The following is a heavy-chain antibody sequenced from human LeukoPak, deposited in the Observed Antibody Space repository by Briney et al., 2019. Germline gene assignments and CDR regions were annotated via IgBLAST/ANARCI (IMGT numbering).Heavy chain of an antibody. CDR2: IYYTGST. D-gene: IGHD2-2*01. CDR3: ARVYQSAEYYFDY. CDR1: GGSIDSYY. J-gene: IGHJ4*02. Sequence: SETLSLTCTVSGGSIDSYYWSWIRQPPGKGLEWIGYIYYTGSTEYHPSLKSRVTISLDTSKNQFSLKLTSVTAADTAVYYCARVYQSAEYYFDYWGKGNLASVSS. V-gene: IGHV4-59*01.